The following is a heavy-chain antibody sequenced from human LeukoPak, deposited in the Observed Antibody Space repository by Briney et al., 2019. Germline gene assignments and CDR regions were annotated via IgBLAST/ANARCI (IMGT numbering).Heavy chain of an antibody. CDR1: GFTFSSYW. CDR2: IKQDGSEK. V-gene: IGHV3-7*01. CDR3: ARASGGITIFGVVSY. D-gene: IGHD3-3*01. Sequence: PGGSLRLSCAASGFTFSSYWMSWVRQAPGKGLEWVADIKQDGSEKYYVDSVKGRFTISRDNAKNSLYLQMNSLRAEDTAVYYCARASGGITIFGVVSYWGQGTLFTVSS. J-gene: IGHJ4*02.